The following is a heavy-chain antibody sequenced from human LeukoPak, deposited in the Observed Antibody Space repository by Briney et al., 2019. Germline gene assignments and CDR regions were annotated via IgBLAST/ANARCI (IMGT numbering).Heavy chain of an antibody. V-gene: IGHV3-21*01. D-gene: IGHD6-13*01. J-gene: IGHJ5*02. CDR1: GFIFSSYS. CDR3: ASGGYSSSWYARFDP. Sequence: PGGSLRLSCAASGFIFSSYSMNWVRQAPGKGLEWVSSISNSGSYLYYADSVKGRFTISRDNANNSLYVQVNSLRAEDTAVYYCASGGYSSSWYARFDPWGKGPLVTVSS. CDR2: ISNSGSYL.